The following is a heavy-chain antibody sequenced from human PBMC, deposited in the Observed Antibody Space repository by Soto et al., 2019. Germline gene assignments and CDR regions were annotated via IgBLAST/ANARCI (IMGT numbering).Heavy chain of an antibody. CDR2: IIPILGIA. V-gene: IGHV1-69*02. D-gene: IGHD1-26*01. Sequence: QVQLVQSGAEVKKPGSSVKVSCKAYGGTFSSYTISWVRQAPGQGLEWMGRIIPILGIANYAQKFQGRGTITADKSTSTAYMELSSLRSEDTAVDYCSREPFDYYYMDVWGKGPTVTVSS. CDR1: GGTFSSYT. J-gene: IGHJ6*03. CDR3: SREPFDYYYMDV.